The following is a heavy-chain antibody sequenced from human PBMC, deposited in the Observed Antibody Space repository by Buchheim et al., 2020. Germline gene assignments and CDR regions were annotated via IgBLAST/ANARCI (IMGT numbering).Heavy chain of an antibody. CDR2: IHYSGNT. CDR3: ARSWAGELGY. J-gene: IGHJ4*02. CDR1: GGSISSDDYY. D-gene: IGHD2/OR15-2a*01. V-gene: IGHV4-30-4*01. Sequence: QVQLQESGPGLVKPSQTLSLTCTVSGGSISSDDYYWSWIRQPPGKGLEWIGYIHYSGNTKYNPSLESRVTISVDTSKNHFSLNMRSATAADTAVYYCARSWAGELGYWGQGTL.